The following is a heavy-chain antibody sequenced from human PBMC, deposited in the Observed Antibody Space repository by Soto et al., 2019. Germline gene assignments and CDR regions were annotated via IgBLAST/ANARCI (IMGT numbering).Heavy chain of an antibody. CDR1: GGSISSSVYY. V-gene: IGHV4-39*01. CDR2: IYYSGRN. D-gene: IGHD5-12*01. Sequence: QLQLQESGPGLVKPSETLSLTCIVSGGSISSSVYYWGWIRQPPGKGLQWIGSIYYSGRNNYNPSLRSRVTIFVDTSKNQFSLKLSSVTAADTAVYFCARRYTSRDGDYFDYWGQGTLVTVSS. J-gene: IGHJ4*02. CDR3: ARRYTSRDGDYFDY.